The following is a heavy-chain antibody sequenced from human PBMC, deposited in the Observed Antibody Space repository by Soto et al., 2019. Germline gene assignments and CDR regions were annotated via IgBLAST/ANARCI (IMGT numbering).Heavy chain of an antibody. CDR3: ARERGGGFGDV. V-gene: IGHV3-74*01. CDR2: ITSDGSST. Sequence: EVQLVESGGGLVQPGGSLRLSCAASGFTFSSYYMNWVRQAPGKGLVWVARITSDGSSTTYADSVKGRFTISRDNHKNPMYLQMNSLRAEDTAVYSCARERGGGFGDVWGQGTTVTVSS. CDR1: GFTFSSYY. D-gene: IGHD3-10*01. J-gene: IGHJ6*02.